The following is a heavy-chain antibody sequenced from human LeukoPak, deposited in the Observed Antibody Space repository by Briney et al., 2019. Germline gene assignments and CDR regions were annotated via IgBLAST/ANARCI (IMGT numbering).Heavy chain of an antibody. CDR1: GGSIGNYC. CDR2: VYSSGYT. Sequence: SETLPLTCTVSGGSIGNYCWSWIRQPPGKGLEWIGYVYSSGYTNYTPSLKSRVTISVDTSNNQFSLRLSSVTAADTAVYYCARLTRFVSGVLNPLDSWGQGTLVTVSS. D-gene: IGHD1-26*01. CDR3: ARLTRFVSGVLNPLDS. V-gene: IGHV4-59*08. J-gene: IGHJ4*02.